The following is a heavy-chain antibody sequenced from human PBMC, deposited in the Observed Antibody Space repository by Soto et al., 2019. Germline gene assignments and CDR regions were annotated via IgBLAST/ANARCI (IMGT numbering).Heavy chain of an antibody. Sequence: QVQLVQSGAEVKKPGASVKVSCKASGYTFTSYYMHWVRQAPGQGLEWMGIINPSGGSTSYAQKFQGRVTMTRDTSTSTVYMELSSLRSEDTAVYYCARAGGSGSYYRSSLYYYYGMDVWGQGTTVTVSS. D-gene: IGHD3-10*01. J-gene: IGHJ6*02. CDR3: ARAGGSGSYYRSSLYYYYGMDV. V-gene: IGHV1-46*01. CDR1: GYTFTSYY. CDR2: INPSGGST.